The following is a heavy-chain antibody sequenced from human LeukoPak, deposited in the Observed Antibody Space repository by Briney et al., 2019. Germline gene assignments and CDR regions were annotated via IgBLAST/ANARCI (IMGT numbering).Heavy chain of an antibody. D-gene: IGHD5-18*01. V-gene: IGHV3-20*04. J-gene: IGHJ4*02. CDR1: GFTFDDYG. Sequence: GGSLRLSCAAPGFTFDDYGMSWVRQAPGKGLEWVSVINWNGGSTGYADSVKGRFTISRDNAKNSLYLQMNSLRAEDTALYYCARGAEVQLWSYYFDYWGQGTLVTVSS. CDR3: ARGAEVQLWSYYFDY. CDR2: INWNGGST.